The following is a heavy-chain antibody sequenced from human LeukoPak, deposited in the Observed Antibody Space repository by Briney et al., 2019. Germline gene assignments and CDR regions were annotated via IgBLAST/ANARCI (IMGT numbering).Heavy chain of an antibody. D-gene: IGHD3-16*02. CDR3: ARQYYDYVWGSYRYLYYYYYMDV. J-gene: IGHJ6*03. CDR1: GGSISSSSYY. V-gene: IGHV4-39*07. Sequence: PSETLSLTCTVSGGSISSSSYYWGWIRQPPGKGLEWIGSIYYSGSTYYNPSLKSRVTISVDTSKNQFSLKLSSVTAADTAVYYCARQYYDYVWGSYRYLYYYYYMDVWGKGTTVTVSS. CDR2: IYYSGST.